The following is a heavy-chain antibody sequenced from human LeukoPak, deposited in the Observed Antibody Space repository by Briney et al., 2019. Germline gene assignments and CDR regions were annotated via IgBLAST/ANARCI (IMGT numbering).Heavy chain of an antibody. J-gene: IGHJ4*02. V-gene: IGHV4-34*01. CDR2: INHRGST. D-gene: IGHD3-22*01. CDR3: ASHSSLGGPLAHFDS. CDR1: GDSFSGYY. Sequence: SETLSLTYAVYGDSFSGYYWSWIRQPPGKGLEWIAEINHRGSTHYNPSLKSRVTISVDTSKNHLSLKLNSVTAADTAVYYCASHSSLGGPLAHFDSWGQGRLVAVSS.